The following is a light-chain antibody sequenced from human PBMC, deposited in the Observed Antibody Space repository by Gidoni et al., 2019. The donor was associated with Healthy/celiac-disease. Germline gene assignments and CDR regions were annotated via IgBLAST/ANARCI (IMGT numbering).Light chain of an antibody. V-gene: IGKV1-5*03. J-gene: IGKJ2*01. CDR3: QQYNSPPYT. Sequence: DIQMTQSPSTLSASVGDRVTITCRASQSISSWLAWYQQKPGKAPKLLIYKASSLESGVPSRFSGSGSGTEFTLTISSLHPDDFATYYCQQYNSPPYTFGQGTKLEIK. CDR1: QSISSW. CDR2: KAS.